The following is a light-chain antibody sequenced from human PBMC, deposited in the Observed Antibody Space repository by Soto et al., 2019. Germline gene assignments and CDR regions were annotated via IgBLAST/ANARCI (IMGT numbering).Light chain of an antibody. CDR2: DAY. Sequence: EVVLTQSPATLSLSPGDRATLSCRASQSVFGHLAWYQHKPGQAPRLLIYDAYKRATGVPARFSGSGSETDFTLIISSLEPEDFAVYYCQQRSDSPPLTFGGGTKVEIK. J-gene: IGKJ4*01. V-gene: IGKV3-11*01. CDR1: QSVFGH. CDR3: QQRSDSPPLT.